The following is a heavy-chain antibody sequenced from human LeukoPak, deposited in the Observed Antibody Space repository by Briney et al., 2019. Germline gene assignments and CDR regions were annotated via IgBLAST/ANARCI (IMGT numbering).Heavy chain of an antibody. Sequence: PSETLSLTCTVSGGSISSYYWGWIRQPPGKGLEWIGSIYYSGSTYYNPSLKSRVTISVDTSKNQFSLKLSSVTDADTAVYYCARLSNKNFDYWGQGTLVTVSS. D-gene: IGHD1/OR15-1a*01. CDR3: ARLSNKNFDY. CDR1: GGSISSYY. J-gene: IGHJ4*02. CDR2: IYYSGST. V-gene: IGHV4-39*01.